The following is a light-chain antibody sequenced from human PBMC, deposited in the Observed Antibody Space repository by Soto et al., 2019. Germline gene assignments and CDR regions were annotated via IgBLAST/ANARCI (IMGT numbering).Light chain of an antibody. V-gene: IGKV3-11*01. CDR3: QQRSKWPPP. J-gene: IGKJ4*01. CDR1: QSISTY. CDR2: DAS. Sequence: EDVLTQSPATLSLSPGERATLSCRASQSISTYLAWYQRKPGQAPRLLIYDASRRATGIPARFSGSGSGTDFTLTISSLEPEDFAVYYCQQRSKWPPPFGGGTKVEI.